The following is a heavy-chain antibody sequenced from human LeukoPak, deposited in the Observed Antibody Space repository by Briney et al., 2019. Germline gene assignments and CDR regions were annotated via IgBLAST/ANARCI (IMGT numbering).Heavy chain of an antibody. CDR1: GGTFSSYA. J-gene: IGHJ3*02. Sequence: ASVKVSCKASGGTFSSYAISWGRQAPGQGLEWMGGIIPIFGTANYAQKFQGRVTITADESTSTAYMELSSLRSEDTAVYYCARDLTADAFDIWGQGTMVTVSS. V-gene: IGHV1-69*13. CDR2: IIPIFGTA. CDR3: ARDLTADAFDI.